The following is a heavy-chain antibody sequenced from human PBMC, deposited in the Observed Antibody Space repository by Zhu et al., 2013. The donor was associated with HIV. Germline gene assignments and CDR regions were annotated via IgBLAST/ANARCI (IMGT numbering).Heavy chain of an antibody. CDR1: GGTISNYS. J-gene: IGHJ6*03. CDR3: ARSGYCSSSTCYRNYFYMDV. CDR2: INPNSGGT. D-gene: IGHD2-2*02. V-gene: IGHV1-2*02. Sequence: QVQLVQSGAEVKKPGASVKVSCKASGGTISNYSITWVRQAPGQGLEWMGWINPNSGGTKYAQKFQGRVTMTRDTSITTAYMELSRLRSDDTAVYYCARSGYCSSSTCYRNYFYMDVWGKGTTVTVSS.